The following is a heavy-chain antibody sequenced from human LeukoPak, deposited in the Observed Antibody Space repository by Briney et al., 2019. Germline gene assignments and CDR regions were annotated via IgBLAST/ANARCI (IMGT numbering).Heavy chain of an antibody. CDR3: ARDGWFAESRYIDL. J-gene: IGHJ2*01. CDR1: DDSITMYY. CDR2: VDHTGST. Sequence: SETLSLTCTVSDDSITMYYWTWIRQPPGKGLEWIGYVDHTGSTKFNPSLNGRVSISRDTSNNFFSLKLSSVTAADTAVYYCARDGWFAESRYIDLWGRGTLVTVSS. D-gene: IGHD3-10*01. V-gene: IGHV4-4*08.